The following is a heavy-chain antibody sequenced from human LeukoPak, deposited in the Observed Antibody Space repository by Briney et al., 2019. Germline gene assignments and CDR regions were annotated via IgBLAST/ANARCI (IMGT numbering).Heavy chain of an antibody. CDR2: IYYSGTT. V-gene: IGHV4-30-4*01. J-gene: IGHJ4*02. Sequence: SETLSLTCTVSGGSISSGDYYWSWIRQPPGKGLEWIGYIYYSGTTNCNPSLKSRLMMSIDTSENRFSLKLSSVTATDTAVYYCAREGTMIVALFDYWGQGTLVTVSS. D-gene: IGHD3-22*01. CDR3: AREGTMIVALFDY. CDR1: GGSISSGDYY.